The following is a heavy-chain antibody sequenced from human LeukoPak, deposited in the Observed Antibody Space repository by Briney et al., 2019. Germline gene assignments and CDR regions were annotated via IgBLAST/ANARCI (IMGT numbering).Heavy chain of an antibody. Sequence: GGSLRLSCAVSGFTFSSYIMNWVRQAPGKGLEGVAYIDSSGSTVQYAASVKGRFTISRDNGKNSLSLQMNSLRAEDTAMYYCARDGGWQDDYWGQGTLVTVSS. V-gene: IGHV3-48*01. CDR2: IDSSGSTV. CDR3: ARDGGWQDDY. CDR1: GFTFSSYI. D-gene: IGHD3-16*01. J-gene: IGHJ4*02.